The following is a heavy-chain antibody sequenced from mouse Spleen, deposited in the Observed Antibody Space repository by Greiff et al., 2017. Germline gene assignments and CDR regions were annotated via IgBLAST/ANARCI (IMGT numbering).Heavy chain of an antibody. CDR3: ARWRTGFDY. J-gene: IGHJ2*01. D-gene: IGHD4-1*01. CDR1: GYTFTSYG. V-gene: IGHV1-81*01. CDR2: IYPRSGNT. Sequence: VQLVESGAELARPGASVKLSCKASGYTFTSYGISWVKQRTGQGLEWIGEIYPRSGNTYYNEKFKGKATLTADKSSSTAYMELRSLTSEDSAVYFCARWRTGFDYWGQGTTLTVSS.